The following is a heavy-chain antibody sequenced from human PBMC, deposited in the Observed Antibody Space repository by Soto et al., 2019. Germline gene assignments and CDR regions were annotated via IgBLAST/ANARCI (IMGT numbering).Heavy chain of an antibody. CDR1: GVTFRSHG. Sequence: AGGSLRLSCAASGVTFRSHGMNWVRQAPGKGLEWVSVISGSDGSTYYADSVKGRFTISRDNSKNTLNLQMNSLRAEDTAVYYCARRSSSWYFDYWGQGTLVTVSS. CDR3: ARRSSSWYFDY. J-gene: IGHJ4*02. V-gene: IGHV3-23*01. CDR2: ISGSDGST. D-gene: IGHD6-13*01.